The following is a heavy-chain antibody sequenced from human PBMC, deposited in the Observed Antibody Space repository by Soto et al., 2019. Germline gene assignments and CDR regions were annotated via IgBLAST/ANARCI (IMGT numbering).Heavy chain of an antibody. CDR1: GFTFSSYW. CDR2: IKQDGSEK. Sequence: GESLKISCAASGFTFSSYWVSWVRQAPGKGLEWVANIKQDGSEKYYVDSVKGRFTISRDNAKNSLYLQMNSLRADDTAVYYCARDTSYSYGYANYYGMDVWGQGTTVTVSS. CDR3: ARDTSYSYGYANYYGMDV. V-gene: IGHV3-7*01. J-gene: IGHJ6*02. D-gene: IGHD5-18*01.